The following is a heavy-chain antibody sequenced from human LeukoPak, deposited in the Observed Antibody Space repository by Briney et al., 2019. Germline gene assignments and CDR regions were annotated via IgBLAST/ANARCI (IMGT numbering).Heavy chain of an antibody. V-gene: IGHV1-2*02. CDR2: INPNSGGT. D-gene: IGHD2-8*01. CDR3: APTNDYYYYFDY. Sequence: ASVKVSCKASGYTFTGYYMHWVRQAPGQGLEWMGWINPNSGGTNYARKFQDRVTMTRDTSISTAYMELSRLRSDDTAVYYCAPTNDYYYYFDYWGQGTLVTVSS. J-gene: IGHJ4*02. CDR1: GYTFTGYY.